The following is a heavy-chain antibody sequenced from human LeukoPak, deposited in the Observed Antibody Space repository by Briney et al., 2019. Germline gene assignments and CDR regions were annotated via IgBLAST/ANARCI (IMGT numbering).Heavy chain of an antibody. Sequence: SETLSLTCAVYGGSFSGYYWSWIRQPPGKGLEGIGEINHSGSTNYNPPLKSRVTISVDTSKNQFSLKLSSVTAADTAVYYCARGSHRGRYCSSTSCPRSYFDYWGQGSLVTVSS. D-gene: IGHD2-2*01. J-gene: IGHJ4*02. CDR2: INHSGST. V-gene: IGHV4-34*01. CDR3: ARGSHRGRYCSSTSCPRSYFDY. CDR1: GGSFSGYY.